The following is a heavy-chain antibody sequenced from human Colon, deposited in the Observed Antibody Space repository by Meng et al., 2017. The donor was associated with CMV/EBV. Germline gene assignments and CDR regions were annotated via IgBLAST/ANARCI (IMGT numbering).Heavy chain of an antibody. CDR2: IYSGGNT. V-gene: IGHV3-53*01. CDR1: GFTVSSNY. Sequence: GESLKISCAASGFTVSSNYMSWVRQAPGKGLGWVSVIYSGGNTYYADSVKGRFTISRDNSKNTLYLQMNSLRAEDTAVYYCARMGLDYYYYGMDVWGQGTTVTVSS. CDR3: ARMGLDYYYYGMDV. D-gene: IGHD5-24*01. J-gene: IGHJ6*02.